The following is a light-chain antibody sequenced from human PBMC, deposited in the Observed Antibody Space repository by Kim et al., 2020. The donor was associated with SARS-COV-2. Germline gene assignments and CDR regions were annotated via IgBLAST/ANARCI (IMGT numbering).Light chain of an antibody. J-gene: IGKJ1*01. CDR1: QSVSSN. CDR3: QQYSTWWT. Sequence: LSGSPGGGATLSCRASQSVSSNLAWYQQRPGQTPRLLIYGASTRATGSPARFSGSGSGTDFTITISSLQSEDLAVYYCQQYSTWWTFGQGTKVDIK. V-gene: IGKV3-15*01. CDR2: GAS.